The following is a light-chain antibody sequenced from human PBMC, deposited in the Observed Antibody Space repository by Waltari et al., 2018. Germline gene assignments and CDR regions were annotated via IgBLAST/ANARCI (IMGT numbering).Light chain of an antibody. J-gene: IGKJ3*01. CDR1: QSVSDS. Sequence: EIVLTQSPATLSLSPGEIATLSCRASQSVSDSLDCYQHKPGQAPRLLVYDASNRATGVPARFSGSGSGTHFTLTISSLEPADFAVYYCQHRSGPFGPGTKVDFK. V-gene: IGKV3-11*01. CDR3: QHRSGP. CDR2: DAS.